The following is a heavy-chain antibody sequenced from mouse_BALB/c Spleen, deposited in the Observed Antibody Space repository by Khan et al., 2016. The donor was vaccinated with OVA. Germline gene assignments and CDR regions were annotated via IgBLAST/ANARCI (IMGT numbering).Heavy chain of an antibody. CDR1: GFSFTDYM. V-gene: IGHV1-39*01. D-gene: IGHD2-2*01. Sequence: EVQLQQSGPELVKPGASVKISCKTSGFSFTDYMMLWVKQSHGKSLEWIGSINPYYGSTTYNLKFKDKATLTVDKSSNTAYMQLNSLTSEDSAVYYCARSGWLQVLFGYWCQGTLVTVAA. J-gene: IGHJ3*01. CDR3: ARSGWLQVLFGY. CDR2: INPYYGST.